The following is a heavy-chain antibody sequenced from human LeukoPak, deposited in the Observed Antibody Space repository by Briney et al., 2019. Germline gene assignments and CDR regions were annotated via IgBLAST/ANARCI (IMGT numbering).Heavy chain of an antibody. Sequence: GGSLRLFCAASGFTVSSNYMSWVRQAAGKGLELVSVVYSGGGAYYADTVMGRFTISRDNAKNSLYLQMNSLRDEDTAVYYCARDHDYYGSGELTYFDYWGQGTLVTVSS. D-gene: IGHD3-10*01. V-gene: IGHV3-53*01. CDR1: GFTVSSNY. CDR3: ARDHDYYGSGELTYFDY. J-gene: IGHJ4*02. CDR2: VYSGGGA.